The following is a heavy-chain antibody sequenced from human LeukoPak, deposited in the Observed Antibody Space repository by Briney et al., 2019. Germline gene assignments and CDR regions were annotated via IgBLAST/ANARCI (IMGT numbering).Heavy chain of an antibody. D-gene: IGHD6-13*01. Sequence: SETLSLTCTVSGGSITSGTYYWSWIRQPAGKGLEWIGRIYTSGSTSYNPSLKRRVTISVDTSKNQFSLKLSSVTAADTAVYYCARRRYSSSSQVHMKYYYMDVWGKGTTVTISS. CDR1: GGSITSGTYY. V-gene: IGHV4-61*02. CDR2: IYTSGST. J-gene: IGHJ6*03. CDR3: ARRRYSSSSQVHMKYYYMDV.